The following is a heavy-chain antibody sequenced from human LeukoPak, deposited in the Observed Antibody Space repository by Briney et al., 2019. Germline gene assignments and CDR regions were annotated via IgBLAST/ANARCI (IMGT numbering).Heavy chain of an antibody. V-gene: IGHV3-7*01. J-gene: IGHJ3*01. CDR2: IEGDGGVR. D-gene: IGHD5-12*01. CDR3: ARDSAYNAFDF. Sequence: GGSLRLSCAASGFTFSTSWMAWVRQAPGEGLEWLANIEGDGGVRNYVDSVKGRFTIFRDNAKNSLYLQMNSLRAEDTAVYYCARDSAYNAFDFWGRGTVVTVSS. CDR1: GFTFSTSW.